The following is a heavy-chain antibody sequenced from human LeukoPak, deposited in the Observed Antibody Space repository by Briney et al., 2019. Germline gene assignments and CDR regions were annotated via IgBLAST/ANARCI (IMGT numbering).Heavy chain of an antibody. V-gene: IGHV4-34*01. CDR1: GGSFSGYY. J-gene: IGHJ4*02. CDR3: ARDRGAVDY. CDR2: INHSGST. D-gene: IGHD3-10*01. Sequence: SETLSLTCAVYGGSFSGYYWSWIRQPPGKGLEWIGEINHSGSTNYNPSLKSRVTISLDTSKNQFSLKLNSVTAADTAVYFCARDRGAVDYWGQGTLVTVSS.